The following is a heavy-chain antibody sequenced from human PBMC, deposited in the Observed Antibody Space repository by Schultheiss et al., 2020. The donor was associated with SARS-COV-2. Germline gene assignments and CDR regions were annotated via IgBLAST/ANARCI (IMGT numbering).Heavy chain of an antibody. CDR2: IKSKTDGGTT. V-gene: IGHV3-15*01. J-gene: IGHJ4*02. CDR3: TTDRVYDYVWGSYRYVDY. Sequence: GGSLRLSCAASGFTFRDYGMHWVRQAPGKGLVWVGRIKSKTDGGTTDYAAPVKGRFTISRDDSKNTLYLQMNSLKTEDTAVYYCTTDRVYDYVWGSYRYVDYWGQGTLVTVSS. D-gene: IGHD3-16*02. CDR1: GFTFRDYG.